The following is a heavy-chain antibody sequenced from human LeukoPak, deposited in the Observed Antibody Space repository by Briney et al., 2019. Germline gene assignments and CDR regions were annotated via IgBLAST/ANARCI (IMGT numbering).Heavy chain of an antibody. V-gene: IGHV4-59*01. CDR1: NGSISSYY. J-gene: IGHJ4*02. Sequence: SESLSPTCTVSNGSISSYYWSWIRQPPGKGLDWIGYIYYSGSTNYNPSLKSRVTISVDTSKNQFSLNLSSVTAADTAVYFCARAQYYYDSSGYADYWGQGTLVTVSS. D-gene: IGHD3-22*01. CDR2: IYYSGST. CDR3: ARAQYYYDSSGYADY.